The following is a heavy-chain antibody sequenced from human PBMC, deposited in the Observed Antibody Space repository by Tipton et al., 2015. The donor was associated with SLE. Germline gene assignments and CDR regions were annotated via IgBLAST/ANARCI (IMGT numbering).Heavy chain of an antibody. D-gene: IGHD5-18*01. J-gene: IGHJ5*02. Sequence: TLSLTCTVSGGSVGNYYWSWIRQPPGKGLEWVGYIYYSGNTNYNPSLTSRVTISVDTSKNQFSLKLSSVTAADTAVYYCAKDSVSAYTHDGWFDPWGQGTLVTVSS. V-gene: IGHV4-59*02. CDR3: AKDSVSAYTHDGWFDP. CDR1: GGSVGNYY. CDR2: IYYSGNT.